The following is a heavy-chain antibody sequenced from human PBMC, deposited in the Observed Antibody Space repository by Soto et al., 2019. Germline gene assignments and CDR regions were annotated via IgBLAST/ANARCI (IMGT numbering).Heavy chain of an antibody. J-gene: IGHJ4*02. D-gene: IGHD1-1*01. CDR2: IYIDDT. Sequence: QVQLVQSGAEVKKPGASVKVSCKASGYTFSNYGFSWMRQAPGQGLEWMGWIYIDDTKYAQNLQGRVTMTTDTSTSTVYMELSSLRSDDTAVYYCARDRDWNLDYWGQGTLVTVSS. V-gene: IGHV1-18*01. CDR1: GYTFSNYG. CDR3: ARDRDWNLDY.